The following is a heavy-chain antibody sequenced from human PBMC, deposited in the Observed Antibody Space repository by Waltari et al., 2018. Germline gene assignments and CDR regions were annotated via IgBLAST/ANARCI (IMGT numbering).Heavy chain of an antibody. CDR1: GYTFTSYA. CDR3: ARGPVQWELLGAFDI. V-gene: IGHV1-3*03. J-gene: IGHJ3*02. CDR2: INAGKCNT. D-gene: IGHD1-26*01. Sequence: QVQLVQSGAEVKKPGASVKVSCKASGYTFTSYAMHWVRQAPGQRLEWMVWINAGKCNTKYSQEFQGRVTITRDTSASTAYMELSSLRSEDMAVYYCARGPVQWELLGAFDIWGQGTMVTVSS.